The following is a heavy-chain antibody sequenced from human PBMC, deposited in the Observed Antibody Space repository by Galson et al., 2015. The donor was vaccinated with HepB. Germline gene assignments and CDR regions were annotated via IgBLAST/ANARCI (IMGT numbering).Heavy chain of an antibody. Sequence: SLRLSCAASGFTFSSDWMHWVRQAPGKGLVWVSRINGDGSSTSCADSVKGRFTISRDNAKNTLYLQMNSLRAEDTAVYYCARGSYGYGNFDYWGQGTLVTVPS. J-gene: IGHJ4*02. CDR1: GFTFSSDW. CDR3: ARGSYGYGNFDY. CDR2: INGDGSST. V-gene: IGHV3-74*01. D-gene: IGHD5-18*01.